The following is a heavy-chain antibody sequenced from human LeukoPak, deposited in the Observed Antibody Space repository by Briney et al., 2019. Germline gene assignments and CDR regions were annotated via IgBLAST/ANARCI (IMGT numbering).Heavy chain of an antibody. CDR1: GYSFTTYW. CDR2: IYPGDSDT. CDR3: ARQRGKMGLDY. V-gene: IGHV5-51*01. Sequence: GESLKISCKGSGYSFTTYWIGWVRQMPGKGLEWMGIIYPGDSDTRYIPSFQGQVIISADKSINTAYLQWSSLKASDTAMYYCARQRGKMGLDYWGQGTLVTVSS. J-gene: IGHJ4*02. D-gene: IGHD3-10*01.